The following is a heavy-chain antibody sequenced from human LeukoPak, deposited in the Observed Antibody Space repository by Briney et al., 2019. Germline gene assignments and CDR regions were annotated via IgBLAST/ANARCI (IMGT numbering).Heavy chain of an antibody. V-gene: IGHV3-48*01. J-gene: IGHJ4*02. CDR2: ISSSSSNI. Sequence: GXSLRLSCAASGFTFSSYSMNWVRQAPGKGLEWVSYISSSSSNIYYADSVKGRFTISRDNAKNSLYLQMNSLRAEDTAVYYCARGSKRFLEWLLYFDYWGQGTLVTVSS. CDR1: GFTFSSYS. CDR3: ARGSKRFLEWLLYFDY. D-gene: IGHD3-3*01.